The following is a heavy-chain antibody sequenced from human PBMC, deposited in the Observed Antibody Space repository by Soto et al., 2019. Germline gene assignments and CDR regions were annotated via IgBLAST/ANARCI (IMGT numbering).Heavy chain of an antibody. CDR3: ARGGTLITGTTVPTFDY. J-gene: IGHJ4*02. CDR2: ISAYNGNT. Sequence: ASVKVSCKASGYTFTSYGISWVRQAPGQGLEWMGWISAYNGNTNYAEKLQGRVTMTTDTSTSTAYMELRSLRSDDTAVYYCARGGTLITGTTVPTFDYWGQGTLVTVSS. D-gene: IGHD1-7*01. V-gene: IGHV1-18*04. CDR1: GYTFTSYG.